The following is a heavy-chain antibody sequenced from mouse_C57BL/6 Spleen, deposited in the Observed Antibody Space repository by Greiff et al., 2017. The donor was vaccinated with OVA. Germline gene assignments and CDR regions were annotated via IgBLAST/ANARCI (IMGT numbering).Heavy chain of an antibody. CDR1: GYAFSSSW. V-gene: IGHV1-82*01. D-gene: IGHD1-1*02. J-gene: IGHJ3*01. CDR3: ANYYDWFAC. Sequence: QVQLQQSGPELVKPGASVKISCKASGYAFSSSWMNWVKQRPGKGLEWIGRIYPGDGDTNYNGKFKGKATLTADKSSSTAYMQLSSLTSEDSAVYFCANYYDWFACWGQGALVTVSA. CDR2: IYPGDGDT.